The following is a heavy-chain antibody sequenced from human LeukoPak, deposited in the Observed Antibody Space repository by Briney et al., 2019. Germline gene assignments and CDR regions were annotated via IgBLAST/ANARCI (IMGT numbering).Heavy chain of an antibody. CDR2: ISYDGSNK. D-gene: IGHD4-17*01. J-gene: IGHJ4*02. Sequence: GGSLRLSCAASGFTFSSCGMHWVRQAPGKGLEWVAVISYDGSNKYYADSVKGRFTISRDNSKNTLYLQMNSLRAEDTAVYYCAKLPTTTVTTPVVDYWGQGTLVTVSS. V-gene: IGHV3-30*18. CDR3: AKLPTTTVTTPVVDY. CDR1: GFTFSSCG.